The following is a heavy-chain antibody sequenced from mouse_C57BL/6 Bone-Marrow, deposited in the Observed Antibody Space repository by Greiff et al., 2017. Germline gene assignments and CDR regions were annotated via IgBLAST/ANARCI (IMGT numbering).Heavy chain of an antibody. J-gene: IGHJ2*01. Sequence: QVQLQQPGAELVRPGSSVKLSCKASGYTFTSYWMDLVKQRPGQGLEWIGNIYPSDSETHYNQKFKDKATLTVDKSSSTAYMQLSSLTSEDSAVYYCARGDYYGSSAFDYWGQGTTLTVSS. V-gene: IGHV1-61*01. CDR1: GYTFTSYW. D-gene: IGHD1-1*01. CDR2: IYPSDSET. CDR3: ARGDYYGSSAFDY.